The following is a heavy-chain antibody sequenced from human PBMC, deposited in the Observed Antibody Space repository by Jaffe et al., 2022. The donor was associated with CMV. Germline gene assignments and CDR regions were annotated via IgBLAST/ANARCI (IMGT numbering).Heavy chain of an antibody. CDR1: GFTFSDYY. CDR3: ARETYYYDSSGYYWRDAFDI. V-gene: IGHV3-11*01. D-gene: IGHD3-22*01. CDR2: ISSSGSTI. Sequence: QVQLVESGGGLVKPGGSLRLSCAASGFTFSDYYMSWIRQAPGKGLEWVSYISSSGSTIYYADSVKGRFTISRDNAKNSLYLQMNSLRAEDTAVYYCARETYYYDSSGYYWRDAFDIWGQGTMVTVSS. J-gene: IGHJ3*02.